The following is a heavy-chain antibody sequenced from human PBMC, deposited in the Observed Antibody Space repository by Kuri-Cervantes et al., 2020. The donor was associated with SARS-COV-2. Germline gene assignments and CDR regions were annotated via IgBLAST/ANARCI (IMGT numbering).Heavy chain of an antibody. CDR2: IKQDGSEK. D-gene: IGHD6-6*01. V-gene: IGHV3-7*01. CDR1: GLTFSSYW. Sequence: GGSLRLSCAASGLTFSSYWMSWVRQAPGKGLEWVANIKQDGSEKYYVDSVKGRFTISRDNAKNSLYLQMNSLRAEDTAVYYCARLYSSSSNYYYYYMDVWGKGTTVTVSS. CDR3: ARLYSSSSNYYYYYMDV. J-gene: IGHJ6*03.